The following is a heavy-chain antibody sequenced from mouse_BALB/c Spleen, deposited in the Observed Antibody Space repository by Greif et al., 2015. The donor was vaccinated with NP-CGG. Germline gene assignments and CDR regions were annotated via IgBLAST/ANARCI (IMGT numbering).Heavy chain of an antibody. V-gene: IGHV1S127*01. CDR3: TRSELGRGGFDY. Sequence: QVQLQQSGAELVKPGASVKMSCKASGYTFTSYWMHWVKQRPGQGLEWIGVIDPSDSYTSYNQKFKGKATLTVDTSSSTAYMQLSSLTSEDSAVYYCTRSELGRGGFDYWGQGTTLTVSS. CDR1: GYTFTSYW. J-gene: IGHJ2*01. CDR2: IDPSDSYT. D-gene: IGHD4-1*01.